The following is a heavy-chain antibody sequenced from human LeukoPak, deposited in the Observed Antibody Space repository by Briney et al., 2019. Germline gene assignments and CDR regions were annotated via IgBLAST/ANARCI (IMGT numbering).Heavy chain of an antibody. J-gene: IGHJ4*02. Sequence: ASVKVSCKASGGTFSSYAISWVRQAPGQGLEWMGRIIPILGIANYAQKFQGRVTITADKSTSTAYMELSSLRSEDTAVYYCARDSSLGRVLYDYWGQGTLVTASS. CDR1: GGTFSSYA. CDR3: ARDSSLGRVLYDY. CDR2: IIPILGIA. V-gene: IGHV1-69*04. D-gene: IGHD1-26*01.